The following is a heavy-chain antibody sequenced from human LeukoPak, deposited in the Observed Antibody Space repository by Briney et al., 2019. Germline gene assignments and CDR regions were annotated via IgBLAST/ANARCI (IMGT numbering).Heavy chain of an antibody. D-gene: IGHD6-19*01. Sequence: PSETLSLTCTVSGGSISSSSYYWGWIRQPPGKGLEWIGEINHSGSTNYNPSLKSRVTISVDTSKNQFSLKLSSVTAADTAVYYCASSHSSGHDYWGQGTLVTVSS. V-gene: IGHV4-39*07. CDR1: GGSISSSSYY. CDR2: INHSGST. J-gene: IGHJ4*02. CDR3: ASSHSSGHDY.